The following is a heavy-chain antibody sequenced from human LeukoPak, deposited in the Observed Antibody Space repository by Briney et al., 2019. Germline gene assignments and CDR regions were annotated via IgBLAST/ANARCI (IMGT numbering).Heavy chain of an antibody. CDR1: GYTFTSYG. Sequence: ASVKVPCKASGYTFTSYGISWVRQAPGQGLEWMGWINPNSGGTNYAQKFQGRVTMTRDTSISTAYMELSRLRSDDTAVYYCARAAGDIVVVPAARMIDYWGQGTLVTVSS. D-gene: IGHD2-2*01. CDR2: INPNSGGT. V-gene: IGHV1-2*02. CDR3: ARAAGDIVVVPAARMIDY. J-gene: IGHJ4*02.